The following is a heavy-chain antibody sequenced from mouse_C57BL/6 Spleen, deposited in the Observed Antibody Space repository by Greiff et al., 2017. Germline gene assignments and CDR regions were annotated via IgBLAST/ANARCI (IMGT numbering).Heavy chain of an antibody. J-gene: IGHJ1*03. CDR3: ARYTISEYYGRGYFDV. CDR1: GYTFTDYN. D-gene: IGHD1-1*01. CDR2: INPNNGGT. Sequence: VQLQQSGPELVKPGASVKIPCKASGYTFTDYNMDWVKQSHGKSLEWIGDINPNNGGTIYNQKFKGKATLTVDKSSSTAYMELRSLTSDDTAVYYWARYTISEYYGRGYFDVWGTGTTVTVSS. V-gene: IGHV1-18*01.